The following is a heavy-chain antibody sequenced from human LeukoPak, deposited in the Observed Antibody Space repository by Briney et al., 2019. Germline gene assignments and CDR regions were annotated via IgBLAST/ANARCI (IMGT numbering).Heavy chain of an antibody. J-gene: IGHJ5*02. V-gene: IGHV1-46*01. Sequence: ASVKVSCKASGYTFTSYYMHWVRQAPGQGLEWMGIINPSGGSTSYAQKFQGRVTMTRDKSISTAYLQWSSLKASDTAMYYCARLANWFDPWGQGTLVTVSS. CDR2: INPSGGST. CDR3: ARLANWFDP. CDR1: GYTFTSYY.